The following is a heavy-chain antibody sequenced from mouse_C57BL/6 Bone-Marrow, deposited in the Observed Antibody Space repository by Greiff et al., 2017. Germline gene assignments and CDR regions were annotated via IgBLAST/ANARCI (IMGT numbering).Heavy chain of an antibody. CDR2: IDPSDSFT. D-gene: IGHD2-3*01. CDR1: GYTFTSYW. J-gene: IGHJ2*01. CDR3: ARDGGGLLLYYCDY. V-gene: IGHV1-59*01. Sequence: VQLQQPGAELVRPGTSVKLSCKASGYTFTSYWMNWVKQRPGQGLEWIGVIDPSDSFTNYNQKFKGKATLTVYTSSSTAYMQLSSLTSEDSAVYYWARDGGGLLLYYCDYWGKGTTLTVSS.